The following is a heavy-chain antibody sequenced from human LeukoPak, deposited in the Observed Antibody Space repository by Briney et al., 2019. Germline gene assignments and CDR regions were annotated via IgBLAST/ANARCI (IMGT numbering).Heavy chain of an antibody. D-gene: IGHD3-10*01. J-gene: IGHJ3*02. CDR3: ARGGLVRGTINSLIGFDI. Sequence: SQTLLLTCALSGDTLSSNTAGWGWVRQSPSRGVEWLVRTYYRSNAYNDDAGSVKNRITINADTAKNQFSLQLNSVPPEDTALYYCARGGLVRGTINSLIGFDIWGQGIMVTVSS. CDR1: GDTLSSNTAG. V-gene: IGHV6-1*01. CDR2: TYYRSNAYN.